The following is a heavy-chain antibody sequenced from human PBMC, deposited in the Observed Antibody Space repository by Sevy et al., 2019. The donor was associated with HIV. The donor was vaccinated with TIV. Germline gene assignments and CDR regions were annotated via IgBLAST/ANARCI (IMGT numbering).Heavy chain of an antibody. CDR1: GFSFINAW. J-gene: IGHJ4*02. CDR2: IRSKADGGTA. D-gene: IGHD1-26*01. V-gene: IGHV3-15*07. Sequence: GGSLRLSCAASGFSFINAWMNWVRQAPGKGLEWVGRIRSKADGGTADYAAPVKSRFIISRDDSENTLYLQMNSLRTEDTAIYYCTTVLGWEGTSDYWGQGTLVTVSS. CDR3: TTVLGWEGTSDY.